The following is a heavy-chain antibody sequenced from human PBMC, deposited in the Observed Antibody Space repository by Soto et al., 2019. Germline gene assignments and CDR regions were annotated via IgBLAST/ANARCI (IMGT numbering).Heavy chain of an antibody. J-gene: IGHJ4*02. D-gene: IGHD2-2*01. CDR1: GFTFSSYS. CDR3: ARGRGSTGYLGREHYFDY. Sequence: PGGSLRLSCAASGFTFSSYSMNWVRQAPGKGLEWVSYISSSSSTIYYADSVKGRFTISRDNAKNSLYLQMNSLRAEDTAVYYCARGRGSTGYLGREHYFDYWGLGT. CDR2: ISSSSSTI. V-gene: IGHV3-48*01.